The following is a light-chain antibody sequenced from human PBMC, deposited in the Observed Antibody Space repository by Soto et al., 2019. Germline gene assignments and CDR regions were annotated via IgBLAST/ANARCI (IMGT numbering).Light chain of an antibody. CDR2: LGS. J-gene: IGKJ1*01. CDR3: MQSLQTPWT. V-gene: IGKV2-28*01. CDR1: QTLLHSNGYNY. Sequence: DIVMTQSPLSLPVTPGEPASISCRSSQTLLHSNGYNYLDWYLQKPGQSPQLLIYLGSNRASGVPDRFSGSGSGTGFTLKISRVEADDVGVYYCMQSLQTPWTFGQGTKVEIX.